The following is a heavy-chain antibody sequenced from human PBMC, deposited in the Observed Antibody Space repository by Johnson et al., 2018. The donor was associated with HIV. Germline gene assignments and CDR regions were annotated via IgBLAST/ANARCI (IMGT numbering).Heavy chain of an antibody. J-gene: IGHJ3*02. CDR2: ISCGGRT. CDR3: AKPPSMGADAFDI. Sequence: VPLVESGGDLVQPGGSLRLSCAASGFSVSTSYMTWVRQAPGQGLALVSSISCGGRTYYSDTVQGRVSISRDNSTNTLYLQVTILRAEDTAVYYCAKPPSMGADAFDIWGQGTGVTVSS. V-gene: IGHV3-66*02. CDR1: GFSVSTSY. D-gene: IGHD3-16*01.